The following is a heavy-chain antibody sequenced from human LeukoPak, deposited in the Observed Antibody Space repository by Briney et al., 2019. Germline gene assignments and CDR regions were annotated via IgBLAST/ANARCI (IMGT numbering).Heavy chain of an antibody. D-gene: IGHD3-10*01. J-gene: IGHJ6*02. CDR2: ISGSGGST. Sequence: GGSLRLSCAASGFTFSSYAMSWVRQAPGKGLEWVSAISGSGGSTYYADSVKGRFTISRDNSKNTLYLQMNSLRAEDTAVYYCAKDLWFGELNHYYYYYGMDVWGQGTTVTVS. CDR3: AKDLWFGELNHYYYYYGMDV. CDR1: GFTFSSYA. V-gene: IGHV3-23*01.